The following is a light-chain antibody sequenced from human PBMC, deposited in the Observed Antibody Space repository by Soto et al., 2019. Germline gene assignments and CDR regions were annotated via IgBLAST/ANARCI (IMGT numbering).Light chain of an antibody. V-gene: IGLV2-14*03. CDR3: TSWTTSTTMI. Sequence: QSVLTQPASVSGSPGQSITISCTGTSSDIGAYNFVSWYQQHPGKAPKLMLYDVNIRPSGVSNRFSGSKSGNPASLTISGLQAEDEADDYCTSWTTSTTMIFGGGTEVTVL. CDR1: SSDIGAYNF. J-gene: IGLJ2*01. CDR2: DVN.